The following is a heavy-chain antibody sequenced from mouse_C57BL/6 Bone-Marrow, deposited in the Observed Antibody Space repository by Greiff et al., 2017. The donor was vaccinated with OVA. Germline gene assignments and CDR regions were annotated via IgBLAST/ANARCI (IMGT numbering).Heavy chain of an antibody. CDR2: INPNYGTT. D-gene: IGHD3-1*01. Sequence: VQLQEPGPELVKPGASVKISCKASGYSFTDYNMNWVKQSNGQGLEWIGVINPNYGTTSYNQKFKGKATLTVDKSSSTAYMQLNSLTSEDSAVYYCARGGRAFADWGQGTLVTVAA. CDR3: ARGGRAFAD. V-gene: IGHV1-39*01. J-gene: IGHJ3*01. CDR1: GYSFTDYN.